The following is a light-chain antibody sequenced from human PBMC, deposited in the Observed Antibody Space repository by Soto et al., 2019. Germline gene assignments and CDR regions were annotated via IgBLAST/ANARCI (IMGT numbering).Light chain of an antibody. Sequence: EIVLTQSPGTLSLSPGERATLSCRASQSVSSSYLAWYQQKPGQAPRLLMYGASSRATGIPDRFSGSGSGAHFTLTISNLDHVDFAVYYCQQYGSSPLCTFGPGTKVDIK. CDR3: QQYGSSPLCT. CDR1: QSVSSSY. CDR2: GAS. J-gene: IGKJ3*01. V-gene: IGKV3-20*01.